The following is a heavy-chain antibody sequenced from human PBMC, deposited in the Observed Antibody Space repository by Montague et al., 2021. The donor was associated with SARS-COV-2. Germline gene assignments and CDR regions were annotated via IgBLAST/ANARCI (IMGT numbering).Heavy chain of an antibody. V-gene: IGHV4-31*03. Sequence: TLSLTCTVSGGSISSGGYYWSWIRQHPGKGLEWIGYIYYSGSTYYNPSLKSRLTISVDTSKNRFSLKLSSVTAADTAMYYCARVRVVVPTTRNWFDPWGQGTLATVSS. CDR3: ARVRVVVPTTRNWFDP. J-gene: IGHJ5*02. D-gene: IGHD2-2*01. CDR1: GGSISSGGYY. CDR2: IYYSGST.